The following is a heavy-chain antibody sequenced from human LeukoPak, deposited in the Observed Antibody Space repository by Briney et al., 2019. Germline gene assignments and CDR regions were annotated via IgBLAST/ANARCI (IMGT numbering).Heavy chain of an antibody. J-gene: IGHJ4*02. V-gene: IGHV1-2*02. CDR2: INPNSGGT. CDR1: GGTFSSYA. Sequence: ASVKVSCKASGGTFSSYAISWVRQAPGQGLEWMGWINPNSGGTNYAQKFQGRVTMTRDTSINTTYMYLSRLTSDDTAVYYCAREVLSVISSSCCSGFAYWGQGTLVTVSS. CDR3: AREVLSVISSSCCSGFAY. D-gene: IGHD2-2*01.